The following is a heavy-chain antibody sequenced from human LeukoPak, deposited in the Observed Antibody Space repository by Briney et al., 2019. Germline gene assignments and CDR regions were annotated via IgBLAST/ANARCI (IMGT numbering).Heavy chain of an antibody. J-gene: IGHJ3*02. Sequence: SQTLSLTCAISGDSVSSNSAAWNWIRQSSSRGLEWLGRTCYRSKWYNDYAVSVKSRIIINPDTSKNQFSLQLNSVTPEDTAVYYCAKDRGIAARGAFDIWGQGTMVTVSS. V-gene: IGHV6-1*01. CDR3: AKDRGIAARGAFDI. D-gene: IGHD6-6*01. CDR1: GDSVSSNSAA. CDR2: TCYRSKWYN.